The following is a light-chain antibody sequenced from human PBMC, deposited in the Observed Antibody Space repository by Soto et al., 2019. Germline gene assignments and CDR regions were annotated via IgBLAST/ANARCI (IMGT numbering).Light chain of an antibody. CDR2: GAS. V-gene: IGKV3-15*01. J-gene: IGKJ1*01. Sequence: EIVMTQSPATLSVSPGERATLSCRASQSVSSNLAWYQQKPGQAPRLLIYGASTRATGIPARFSGSGSGTDFTLTISSLQSEDFAVYYCQHYNNWLTWTFGQGTKVDIK. CDR3: QHYNNWLTWT. CDR1: QSVSSN.